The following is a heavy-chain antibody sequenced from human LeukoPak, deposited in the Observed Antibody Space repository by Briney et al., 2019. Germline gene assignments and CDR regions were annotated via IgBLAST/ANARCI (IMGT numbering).Heavy chain of an antibody. CDR2: INHSGST. V-gene: IGHV4-34*01. CDR1: GFTFSDYY. Sequence: LRLSCAASGFTFSDYYMSWIRQPPGKGLEWIGEINHSGSTNYNPSLKSRVTISVDTSKNQFSLKLSSVTAADTAVYYCARIPPSTNIVVVPAAPDYWGQGTLVTVSS. J-gene: IGHJ4*02. D-gene: IGHD2-2*01. CDR3: ARIPPSTNIVVVPAAPDY.